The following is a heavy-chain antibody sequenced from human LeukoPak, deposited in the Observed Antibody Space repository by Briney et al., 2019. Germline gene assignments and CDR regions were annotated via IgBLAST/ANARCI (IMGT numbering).Heavy chain of an antibody. V-gene: IGHV1-46*01. J-gene: IGHJ3*02. CDR2: INPSGGST. CDR3: AREGREGRLRYFDWSSYHGRDYAFDI. D-gene: IGHD3-9*01. Sequence: ASVKVSCKASGYTFTSYYMHWVRQAPGQGLEWMGIINPSGGSTSYAQKFQGRVTMTRDTSTSTVYMELSSLRSEDTAVYYCAREGREGRLRYFDWSSYHGRDYAFDIWGQGTMVTVSS. CDR1: GYTFTSYY.